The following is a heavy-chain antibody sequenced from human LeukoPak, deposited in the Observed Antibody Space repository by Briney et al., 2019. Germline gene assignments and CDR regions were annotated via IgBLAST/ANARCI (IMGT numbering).Heavy chain of an antibody. CDR3: ATEVAPSDHYYYYGMDV. CDR2: FYYTGST. J-gene: IGHJ6*02. Sequence: SETLSLTCTVSGGSINSYSWSWIRQPPGKGLEWIGYFYYTGSTNYNPSLKSRVTISVDTSKNQFSLKLSSVTAADTAVYYCATEVAPSDHYYYYGMDVWGQGTTVTVSS. V-gene: IGHV4-59*01. D-gene: IGHD5-12*01. CDR1: GGSINSYS.